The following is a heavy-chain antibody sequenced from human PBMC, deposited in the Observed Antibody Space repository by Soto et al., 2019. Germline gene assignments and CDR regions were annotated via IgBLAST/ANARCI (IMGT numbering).Heavy chain of an antibody. Sequence: QVQLVQSGAEVKNPGSSVKVSCTASGYRYSVYAIHWVRQAPGQGLEWMGGLIPIYDTANYAQQFQGRVMMTSDKSTSTVYMELSSLRSEDTAVYYCARVRDPHLDSYGMDVWGQGTTVTASS. V-gene: IGHV1-69*06. J-gene: IGHJ6*02. CDR3: ARVRDPHLDSYGMDV. CDR1: GYRYSVYA. CDR2: LIPIYDTA.